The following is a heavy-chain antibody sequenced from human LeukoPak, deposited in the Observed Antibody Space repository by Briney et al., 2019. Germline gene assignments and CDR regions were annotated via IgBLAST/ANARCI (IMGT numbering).Heavy chain of an antibody. Sequence: GGSLRLSCAASGFTVSSNYMSWVRQAPGKGLEWVSVIYSGGSTYYADSVKGRFTISRDNSKNTLYLQMNGLRAEDTAVYHCARDPDLYGGNPPGDYWGQGTLVTVSS. CDR1: GFTVSSNY. V-gene: IGHV3-53*01. CDR3: ARDPDLYGGNPPGDY. CDR2: IYSGGST. J-gene: IGHJ4*02. D-gene: IGHD4-23*01.